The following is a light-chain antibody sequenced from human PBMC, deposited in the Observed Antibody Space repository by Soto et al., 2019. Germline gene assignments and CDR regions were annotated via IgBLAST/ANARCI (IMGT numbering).Light chain of an antibody. V-gene: IGLV2-11*01. CDR2: DVS. J-gene: IGLJ1*01. CDR3: CSYAGSYTSYV. CDR1: SSDVGGYNY. Sequence: QSVLTQPRSVSGSPGQSVTISCTGTSSDVGGYNYVSWYQQHPGKAPKLMIYDVSKRPSGVPDRFSGSKSGNTASPTISGLQAEDEADYYCCSYAGSYTSYVFGTGTKLTVL.